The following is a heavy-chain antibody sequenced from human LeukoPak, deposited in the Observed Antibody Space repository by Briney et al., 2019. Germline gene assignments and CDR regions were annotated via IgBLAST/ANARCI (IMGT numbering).Heavy chain of an antibody. Sequence: SETLSLTCAVSGGSISSSNWWSWVRQPSGKGLEWIGEIYHSGSTNYNPSLKSRVTISVDKSKNQFSLKLSSVTAADTAVYYCARAPTEYYYGSGNKGGFDPWGQGTLVTVSS. D-gene: IGHD3-10*01. CDR1: GGSISSSNW. CDR3: ARAPTEYYYGSGNKGGFDP. CDR2: IYHSGST. V-gene: IGHV4-4*02. J-gene: IGHJ5*02.